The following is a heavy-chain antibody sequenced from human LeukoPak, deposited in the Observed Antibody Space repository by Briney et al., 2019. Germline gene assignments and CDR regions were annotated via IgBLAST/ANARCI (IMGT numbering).Heavy chain of an antibody. CDR3: ARYRWNQYYFDY. CDR1: GFTFSGYA. V-gene: IGHV3-23*01. J-gene: IGHJ4*02. D-gene: IGHD1-1*01. CDR2: ISGSGGSA. Sequence: GGSLRLSCAASGFTFSGYAMSWVRQAPGAGLEWVSTISGSGGSANCADSVKARFTISRDNSKNTLFLQMNSLRAEDTAVYYCARYRWNQYYFDYWGQGTLVTVSS.